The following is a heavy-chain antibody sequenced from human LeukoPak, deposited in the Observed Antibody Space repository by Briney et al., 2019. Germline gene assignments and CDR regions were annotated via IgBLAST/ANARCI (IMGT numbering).Heavy chain of an antibody. D-gene: IGHD3-3*01. CDR1: GYTFTSYD. V-gene: IGHV1-18*01. CDR3: ARDFSNFGDF. CDR2: ISGYNGVT. Sequence: ASVKVSCKASGYTFTSYDISWVRQAPGQGLAWMGWISGYNGVTRYPQTFQDRITMTTDTSASTVYMELRNLTSDDTAVYFCARDFSNFGDFWGQGTLITVSA. J-gene: IGHJ4*02.